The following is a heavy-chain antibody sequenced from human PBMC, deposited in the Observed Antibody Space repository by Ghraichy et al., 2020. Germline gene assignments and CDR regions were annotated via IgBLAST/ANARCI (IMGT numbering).Heavy chain of an antibody. V-gene: IGHV1-18*01. CDR1: GYTFTSYG. CDR3: ARDRPTYCGGDCYSGFQH. CDR2: ISAYNGNT. J-gene: IGHJ1*01. Sequence: ASVKVSCKASGYTFTSYGISWVRQAPGQGLEWMGWISAYNGNTNYAQKLQGRVTMTTDTSTSTAYMELRSLRSDDTAVYYCARDRPTYCGGDCYSGFQHWGQGTLVTVSS. D-gene: IGHD2-21*01.